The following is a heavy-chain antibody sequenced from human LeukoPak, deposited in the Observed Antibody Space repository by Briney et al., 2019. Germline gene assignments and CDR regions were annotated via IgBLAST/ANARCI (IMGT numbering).Heavy chain of an antibody. CDR3: AKLGYDSSGYPGIFDY. CDR2: ISGSGGST. J-gene: IGHJ4*02. V-gene: IGHV3-23*01. CDR1: GFIFNNYA. Sequence: GGSLRLSCAGSGFIFNNYAMHWVRQPPGKGLEWVSAISGSGGSTYYADSVKGRFTISRDNSKNTLYLQMNSLRAEDTAVYYCAKLGYDSSGYPGIFDYWGQGTLVTVSS. D-gene: IGHD3-22*01.